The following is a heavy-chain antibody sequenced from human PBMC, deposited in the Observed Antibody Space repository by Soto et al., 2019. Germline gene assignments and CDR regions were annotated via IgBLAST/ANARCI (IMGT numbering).Heavy chain of an antibody. J-gene: IGHJ4*02. Sequence: KPSETLSLTCTVSGGSVSSGSYYWSWIRQPPGKGLEWIGYFYYSGSTNYNPSLKSRITISVDTSKNQFSLKLSSVTAADTAVYYCARVVSRRLGGYYDWGQGTLVTVSS. CDR3: ARVVSRRLGGYYD. CDR1: GGSVSSGSYY. V-gene: IGHV4-61*01. D-gene: IGHD3-10*01. CDR2: FYYSGST.